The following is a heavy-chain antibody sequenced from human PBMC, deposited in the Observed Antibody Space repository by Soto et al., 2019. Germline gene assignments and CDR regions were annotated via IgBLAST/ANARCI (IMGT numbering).Heavy chain of an antibody. J-gene: IGHJ6*03. D-gene: IGHD3-3*01. V-gene: IGHV4-34*01. CDR1: GGSFSGYY. Sequence: QVQLQQWGAGLLKPSETLSLTCAVYGGSFSGYYWSWIRQPPGKGLEWIGEINHSGSTNYNPSLKSRVTISVDTSKNQFSLKLSSVTAADTAVYYCARGRMEWLSQRWYYYYMDVWGKGTTVTVSS. CDR3: ARGRMEWLSQRWYYYYMDV. CDR2: INHSGST.